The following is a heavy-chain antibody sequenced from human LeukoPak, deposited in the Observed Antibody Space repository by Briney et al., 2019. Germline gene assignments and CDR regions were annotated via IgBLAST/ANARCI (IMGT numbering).Heavy chain of an antibody. Sequence: PGGSLRLSCAASGFTFSSYAMHWVRQAPGKGLEWVAVISYDGSNKYYADSVKGRFTISRDNSKNTLYLQMNSLRAEDTAVYYCASGSARYSSGWYDKWFDPWGQGTLVTVSS. CDR1: GFTFSSYA. J-gene: IGHJ5*02. CDR2: ISYDGSNK. V-gene: IGHV3-30*01. D-gene: IGHD6-19*01. CDR3: ASGSARYSSGWYDKWFDP.